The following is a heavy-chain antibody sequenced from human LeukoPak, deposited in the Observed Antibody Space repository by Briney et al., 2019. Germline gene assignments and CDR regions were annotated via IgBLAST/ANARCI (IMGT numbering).Heavy chain of an antibody. J-gene: IGHJ4*02. CDR2: ISYDGSNK. CDR1: GFTFSSYA. V-gene: IGHV3-30*04. Sequence: GGSLRLSCAASGFTFSSYAMHWVRQAPGKGLEWVAVISYDGSNKYYADSVKGRFTISRDNSKNTLYLQMNSLRAEDTAVYYCAGDLDFASGYYLHYWGQGSLVTVSS. CDR3: AGDLDFASGYYLHY. D-gene: IGHD3-22*01.